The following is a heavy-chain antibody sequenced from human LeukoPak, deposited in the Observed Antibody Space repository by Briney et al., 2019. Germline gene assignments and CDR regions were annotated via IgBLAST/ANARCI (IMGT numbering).Heavy chain of an antibody. D-gene: IGHD2-2*01. V-gene: IGHV3-23*01. Sequence: SGGSLRLFCAACGFTLCSYAMRWARQARGKGREWVSAICGSGGSTYYADSVKGRFTISRDNSKNTLYLQMNSLKAEDTAVYYCAKDCSSTSCHFYWGQGTLVTVSS. CDR3: AKDCSSTSCHFY. J-gene: IGHJ4*02. CDR1: GFTLCSYA. CDR2: ICGSGGST.